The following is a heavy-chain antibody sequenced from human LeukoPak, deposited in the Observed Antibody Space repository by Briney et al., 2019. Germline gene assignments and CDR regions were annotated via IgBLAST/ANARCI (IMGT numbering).Heavy chain of an antibody. D-gene: IGHD3-22*01. CDR1: GGSISSGSYY. V-gene: IGHV4-61*02. CDR3: ARRHYYDSSPFDP. CDR2: IYTSGST. J-gene: IGHJ5*02. Sequence: SETLSLTCTVSGGSISSGSYYWSWIRQPAGKGLEWIGRIYTSGSTNYNPSLKSRVTISVDTSKNQFSLKLSSVTAADTAVYYCARRHYYDSSPFDPWGQRTLVTVSS.